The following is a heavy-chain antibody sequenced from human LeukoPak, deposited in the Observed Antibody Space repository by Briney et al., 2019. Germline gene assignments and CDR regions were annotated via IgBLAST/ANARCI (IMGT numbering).Heavy chain of an antibody. CDR1: GFTLGSYG. CDR3: AKDWVADY. V-gene: IGHV3-30*02. CDR2: IRSDGSNK. J-gene: IGHJ4*02. Sequence: PGGSLRLSCAASGFTLGSYGMHWVRQAPGKGLEWVTFIRSDGSNKYYADSVKGRFTISRDNSKNTLYLQMNSLRAEDTAVYYCAKDWVADYWGQGTLVTVSS. D-gene: IGHD3-16*01.